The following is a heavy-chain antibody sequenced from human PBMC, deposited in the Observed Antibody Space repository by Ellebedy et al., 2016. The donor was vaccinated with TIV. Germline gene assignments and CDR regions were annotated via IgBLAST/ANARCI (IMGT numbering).Heavy chain of an antibody. J-gene: IGHJ6*02. Sequence: GGSLRLXXAASGFTFSSYAMHWVRQAPGKGLEWVAVISYDGSNKYYADSVKGRFTISRDNSKNTLYLQMNSLRAEDTAVYYCARAIKVAGTPPVNYYYGMDVWGQGTTVTVSS. D-gene: IGHD6-19*01. CDR1: GFTFSSYA. V-gene: IGHV3-30-3*01. CDR3: ARAIKVAGTPPVNYYYGMDV. CDR2: ISYDGSNK.